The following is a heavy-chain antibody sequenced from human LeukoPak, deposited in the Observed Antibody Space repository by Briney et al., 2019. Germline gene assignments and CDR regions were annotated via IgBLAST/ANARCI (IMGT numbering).Heavy chain of an antibody. CDR2: IYYSGST. D-gene: IGHD7-27*01. CDR1: GGSIRNYY. Sequence: SETLSLTCTVSGGSIRNYYWSWIRQPPGEGLDWIGYIYYSGSTSYNPSLKSRVTISVDTSKNQFSLKLSSVTAADTAVYYCARGILTGDPERDYWGQGTLVTVSS. CDR3: ARGILTGDPERDY. V-gene: IGHV4-59*01. J-gene: IGHJ4*02.